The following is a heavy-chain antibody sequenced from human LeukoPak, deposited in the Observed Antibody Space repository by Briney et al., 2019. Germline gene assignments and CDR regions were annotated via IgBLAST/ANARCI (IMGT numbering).Heavy chain of an antibody. V-gene: IGHV4-34*01. D-gene: IGHD3-22*01. CDR2: INHSGST. Sequence: SETLSLTCTVSGGSISGYYWSWIRQPPGKGLEWIGEINHSGSTNYNPSLKSRVTISVDTSKNQFSLKLSSVTAADTAVYYCARGTFAEYCDSSGYYPRDAFDIWGQGTMVTVSS. CDR1: GGSISGYY. CDR3: ARGTFAEYCDSSGYYPRDAFDI. J-gene: IGHJ3*02.